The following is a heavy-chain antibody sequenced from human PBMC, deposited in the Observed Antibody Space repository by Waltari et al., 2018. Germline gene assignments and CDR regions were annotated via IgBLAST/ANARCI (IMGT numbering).Heavy chain of an antibody. CDR2: IYPGDSDT. CDR3: ARPLKYCGGDCYSGDAFDI. J-gene: IGHJ3*02. D-gene: IGHD2-21*01. CDR1: GYRFTSYW. Sequence: EVQLVQSGAEVKKPGESLTISCKGSGYRFTSYWIGGVRQMPGKGLEWMGIIYPGDSDTRYSPSFQGQVTISADKSISTAYLQWSSLKASDTAMYYCARPLKYCGGDCYSGDAFDIWGQGTMVTVSS. V-gene: IGHV5-51*03.